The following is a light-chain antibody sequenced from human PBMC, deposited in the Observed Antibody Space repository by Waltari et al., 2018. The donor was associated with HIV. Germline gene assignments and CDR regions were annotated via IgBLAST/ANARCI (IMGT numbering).Light chain of an antibody. CDR1: SSDVGSYNL. CDR3: CSYAGSTTWV. CDR2: EVG. J-gene: IGLJ3*02. Sequence: QSALTQPASVSGSPGQSITISCTGTSSDVGSYNLVSWYQQHPGEAPKLMIYEVGKRPSGVSNRFSGSKSGNTASLKISGLQAEDEADYYCCSYAGSTTWVFGGGTRLTVL. V-gene: IGLV2-23*02.